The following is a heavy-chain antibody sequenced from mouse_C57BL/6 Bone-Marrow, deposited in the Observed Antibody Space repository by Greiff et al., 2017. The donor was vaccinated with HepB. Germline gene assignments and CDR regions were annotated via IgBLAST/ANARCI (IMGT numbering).Heavy chain of an antibody. CDR1: GYTFTSYW. J-gene: IGHJ4*01. CDR3: ARCDGYYDAMDY. D-gene: IGHD2-3*01. Sequence: QVQLKQPGAELVKPGASVKMSCKASGYTFTSYWITWVKQRPGQGLEWIGDIYPGSGSTNYNEKFKSKATLTVDTSSSTAYMQLSSLTSEDSAVYYCARCDGYYDAMDYWGQGTSVTVSS. V-gene: IGHV1-55*01. CDR2: IYPGSGST.